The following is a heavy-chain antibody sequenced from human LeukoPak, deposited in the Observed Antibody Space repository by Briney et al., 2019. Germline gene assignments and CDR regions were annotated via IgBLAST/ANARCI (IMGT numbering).Heavy chain of an antibody. CDR2: ISGSGGGT. J-gene: IGHJ6*02. Sequence: PGGSLRLSCAASGFTFSSYAMNWVRQAPGKGLEWVSGISGSGGGTYYADSVKGRFTISRDNAKNSLYLQMNSLRAEDTAVYYCARVYDSSGYYPNYYYYGMDVWGQGTTVTVSS. V-gene: IGHV3-23*01. D-gene: IGHD3-22*01. CDR3: ARVYDSSGYYPNYYYYGMDV. CDR1: GFTFSSYA.